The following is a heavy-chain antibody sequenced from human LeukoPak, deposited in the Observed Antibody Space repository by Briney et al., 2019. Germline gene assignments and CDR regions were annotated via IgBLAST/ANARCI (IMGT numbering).Heavy chain of an antibody. CDR3: ARRGRASGRYSGYDPHFDY. CDR1: GGSISSYY. V-gene: IGHV4-4*07. CDR2: IYYSGST. J-gene: IGHJ4*02. Sequence: SETLSLTCTGSGGSISSYYWSWIRQPAGKGLEGIGRIYYSGSTNYNPSLKSRVTISVDTSKNQFSLKLSSVTAADTAVYYCARRGRASGRYSGYDPHFDYWGQGTLVTVSS. D-gene: IGHD5-12*01.